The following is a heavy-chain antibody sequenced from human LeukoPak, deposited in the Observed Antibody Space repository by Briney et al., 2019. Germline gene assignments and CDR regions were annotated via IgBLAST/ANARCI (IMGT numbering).Heavy chain of an antibody. V-gene: IGHV4-61*02. D-gene: IGHD3-10*01. J-gene: IGHJ5*02. CDR3: ARDRGITTARGVPSWFDP. CDR2: IYTTGSP. Sequence: PSETLSLTCTLSGGSISSSNYYWTWVRQPAGKGLEWIGRIYTTGSPSYSPSLKSRVTISVDTSTNQFSLKLTSVSAADTAVYYCARDRGITTARGVPSWFDPWGQGTLVTVSS. CDR1: GGSISSSNYY.